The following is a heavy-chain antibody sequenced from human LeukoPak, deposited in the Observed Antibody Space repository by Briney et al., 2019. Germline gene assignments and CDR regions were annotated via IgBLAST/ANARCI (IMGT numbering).Heavy chain of an antibody. D-gene: IGHD3-9*01. J-gene: IGHJ3*02. V-gene: IGHV4-38-2*01. CDR2: IYRSGIT. CDR3: ARHDWTFDI. Sequence: PSETLSLTCLVSGYSISSGYHCGWIRQPPGKGLEWIGSIYRSGITYYNPSLKSRVTMSVDTSKNQSSLKLSSVTAADTAVYYCARHDWTFDIWGQGTMVTASS. CDR1: GYSISSGYH.